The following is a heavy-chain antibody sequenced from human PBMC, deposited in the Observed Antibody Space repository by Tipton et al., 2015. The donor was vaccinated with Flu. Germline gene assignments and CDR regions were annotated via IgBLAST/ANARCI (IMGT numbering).Heavy chain of an antibody. Sequence: TLSLTCAVYGGSFSGYYWSWIRQPPGKGLEWIGEINHSGSTNYNPSLKSRVTISVDTSKNQFSLKLTSVTAADTAVYYCARLSYYDVDLKNFYFEDWGQGTLVTVSS. D-gene: IGHD3-10*02. CDR3: ARLSYYDVDLKNFYFED. CDR1: GGSFSGYY. CDR2: INHSGST. V-gene: IGHV4-34*01. J-gene: IGHJ4*02.